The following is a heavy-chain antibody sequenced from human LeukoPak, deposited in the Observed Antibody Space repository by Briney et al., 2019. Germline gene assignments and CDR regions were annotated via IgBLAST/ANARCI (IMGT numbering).Heavy chain of an antibody. CDR1: GGSISSYC. Sequence: SETLSLTCAVSGGSISSYCWTWIRQRAGKGLEWIGRVYTNGNTDYNSSLKSRVTTSVDTSNNQVSLNLNSVTAADTAVYYCATEGLGSGRWFGYWGQGTLVTVSS. CDR3: ATEGLGSGRWFGY. J-gene: IGHJ4*02. CDR2: VYTNGNT. V-gene: IGHV4-4*07. D-gene: IGHD6-25*01.